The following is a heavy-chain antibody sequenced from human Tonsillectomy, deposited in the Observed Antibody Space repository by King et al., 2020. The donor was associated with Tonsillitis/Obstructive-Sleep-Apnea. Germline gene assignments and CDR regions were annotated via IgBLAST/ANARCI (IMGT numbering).Heavy chain of an antibody. CDR3: ARNQLAGDCSGGSCYAGIDY. CDR2: ISYDGSKK. D-gene: IGHD2-15*01. J-gene: IGHJ4*02. Sequence: VQLVESGGGVVQPGRSLRLSCTASGFSFSSYAMHWVRQAPGKGLEWVAVISYDGSKKYYADSVKGRFTISRDNSKNTLYLQMNSLRAEDTAVYYCARNQLAGDCSGGSCYAGIDYWGQGTLVTVSS. CDR1: GFSFSSYA. V-gene: IGHV3-30*04.